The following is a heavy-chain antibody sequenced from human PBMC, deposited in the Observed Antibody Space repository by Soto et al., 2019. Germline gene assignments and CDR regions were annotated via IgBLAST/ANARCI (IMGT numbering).Heavy chain of an antibody. V-gene: IGHV1-3*01. CDR2: INAGNGNT. J-gene: IGHJ6*02. D-gene: IGHD3-10*01. CDR3: ASSSGPPLWYYYGMDV. Sequence: ASVKVSCKASGYTFTRYAMHWVRQAPGQRLEWMGWINAGNGNTKYSQKFQGRVTITRDTSASTAYMGLSSLRSEDTAVYYCASSSGPPLWYYYGMDVWGQGTTVTVSS. CDR1: GYTFTRYA.